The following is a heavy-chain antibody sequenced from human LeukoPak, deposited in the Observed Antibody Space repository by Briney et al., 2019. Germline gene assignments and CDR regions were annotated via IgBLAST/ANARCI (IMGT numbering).Heavy chain of an antibody. Sequence: KPSETLSLTCTVSGGSISSSSYYWGWIRQPPGKGLEWIGSIYYSGSTYYNPSLKSRVTISVDTSKNQFSLKLSSVTAADTAVYYCARVVAYSGYDQINDYWGQGTLVTVSS. V-gene: IGHV4-39*07. CDR3: ARVVAYSGYDQINDY. CDR1: GGSISSSSYY. CDR2: IYYSGST. J-gene: IGHJ4*02. D-gene: IGHD5-12*01.